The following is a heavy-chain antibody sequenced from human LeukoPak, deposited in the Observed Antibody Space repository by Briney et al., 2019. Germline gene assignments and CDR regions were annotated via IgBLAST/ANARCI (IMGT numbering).Heavy chain of an antibody. CDR3: VKDPGRNSWDFAY. D-gene: IGHD3-10*01. Sequence: GGPLRLSCAASGFTFSRYGMSWVRQAPGKALEGVASNSGSGGEIHYADSVKGRFIISRDISKSTLYVQMNSLRDEDTAVYYCVKDPGRNSWDFAYWGQGTLVTVSS. CDR1: GFTFSRYG. CDR2: NSGSGGEI. V-gene: IGHV3-23*01. J-gene: IGHJ4*02.